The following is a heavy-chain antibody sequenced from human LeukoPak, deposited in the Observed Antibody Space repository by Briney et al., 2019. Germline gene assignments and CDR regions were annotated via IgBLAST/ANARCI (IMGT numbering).Heavy chain of an antibody. CDR3: ARLRSGWDFDY. CDR2: IYAGDSDT. CDR1: GYSFTSDW. Sequence: GESLKISCKGSGYSFTSDWSGWVRQMPGKGLEWMGIIYAGDSDTRYSPSFQGQVSISADKSISTAYMQWSSVKASDTAMYYCARLRSGWDFDYWGQGSLVTVSS. J-gene: IGHJ4*02. V-gene: IGHV5-51*01. D-gene: IGHD6-19*01.